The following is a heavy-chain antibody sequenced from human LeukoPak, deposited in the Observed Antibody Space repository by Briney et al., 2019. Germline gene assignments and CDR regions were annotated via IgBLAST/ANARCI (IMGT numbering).Heavy chain of an antibody. Sequence: GGSLRLSCAASGFTFSSNWMHWLRQAPGKGLVWVARINSDGSSTSYADSVKGRLTISRDNAKNTLYLQMKSLRAEDTAVYYCAREEICSNGVYSSCMDVWGKGTTVTVSS. CDR2: INSDGSST. D-gene: IGHD2-8*01. J-gene: IGHJ6*03. CDR3: AREEICSNGVYSSCMDV. CDR1: GFTFSSNW. V-gene: IGHV3-74*01.